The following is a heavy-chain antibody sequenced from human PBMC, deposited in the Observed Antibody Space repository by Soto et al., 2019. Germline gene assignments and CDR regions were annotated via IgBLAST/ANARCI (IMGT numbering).Heavy chain of an antibody. J-gene: IGHJ5*02. V-gene: IGHV4-31*03. CDR3: ARERSVIAARWFDP. D-gene: IGHD6-6*01. Sequence: QVQLRESGPGLVKPSQTLSLTCTVSGGSISSGGYYWSWIRQHPGKGLEWIGYIYYSGSTYYNPSLKSRVTISVDTSKNQFSLKLSSVTAADTAVYYCARERSVIAARWFDPWGQGTLVTVSS. CDR2: IYYSGST. CDR1: GGSISSGGYY.